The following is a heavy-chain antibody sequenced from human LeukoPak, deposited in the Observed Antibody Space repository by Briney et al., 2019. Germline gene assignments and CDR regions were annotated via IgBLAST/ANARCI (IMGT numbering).Heavy chain of an antibody. V-gene: IGHV4-4*02. D-gene: IGHD3-3*01. Sequence: RPSETLSLTCAVSGGSISSNNWWGWVRQPPGKGLEWIGYIYHSGSTYYNPSLKSRVTISVDRSKNQFSLRLSSVTAADTAVYYCARGDFWSNWFDPWGQGTLVTVSS. CDR3: ARGDFWSNWFDP. CDR1: GGSISSNNW. CDR2: IYHSGST. J-gene: IGHJ5*02.